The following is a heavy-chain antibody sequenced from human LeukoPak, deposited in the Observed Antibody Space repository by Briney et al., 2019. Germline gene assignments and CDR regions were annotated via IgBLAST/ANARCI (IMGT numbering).Heavy chain of an antibody. CDR3: TNSLWFGELLFDY. D-gene: IGHD3-10*01. V-gene: IGHV3-15*01. Sequence: GGSLRLSCAASGFTFSNAWMSRVRQAPGKGLEWVGRIKSKTDGGTTDYAAPVKGRFTISRDDSKNTLYLQMNSLKTEDTAVYYCTNSLWFGELLFDYWGQGTLVTVSS. CDR1: GFTFSNAW. J-gene: IGHJ4*02. CDR2: IKSKTDGGTT.